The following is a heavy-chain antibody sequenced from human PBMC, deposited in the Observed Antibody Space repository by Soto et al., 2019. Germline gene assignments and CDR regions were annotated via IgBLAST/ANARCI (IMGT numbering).Heavy chain of an antibody. Sequence: PSETLSLTCTVSGGSISSGDFYWSWIRQPPVTGLEWIRYNYYSGRTYYNPSLQSRVAISLDTSKNQFSLKLSSVTAADTAVYYCARERVPAYIHHTWFDPWGQGSLVTVSS. CDR3: ARERVPAYIHHTWFDP. D-gene: IGHD2-2*02. V-gene: IGHV4-30-4*01. J-gene: IGHJ5*02. CDR1: GGSISSGDFY. CDR2: NYYSGRT.